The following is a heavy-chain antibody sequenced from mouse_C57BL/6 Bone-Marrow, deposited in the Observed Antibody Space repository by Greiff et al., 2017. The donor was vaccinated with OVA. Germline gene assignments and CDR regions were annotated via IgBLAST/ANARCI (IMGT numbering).Heavy chain of an antibody. D-gene: IGHD1-1*01. J-gene: IGHJ4*01. CDR1: GYSITSDY. CDR2: ISYSGST. Sequence: EVQLVESGPGLAKPSQTLSLTCSVTGYSITSDYWNWIRKFPGNKLEYMGYISYSGSTYYNPSLKSRISITRDTSKNQYYLQLNSVTTDDTATYYCARGIYYYGSSFAMDYWGQGTSVTVSS. CDR3: ARGIYYYGSSFAMDY. V-gene: IGHV3-8*01.